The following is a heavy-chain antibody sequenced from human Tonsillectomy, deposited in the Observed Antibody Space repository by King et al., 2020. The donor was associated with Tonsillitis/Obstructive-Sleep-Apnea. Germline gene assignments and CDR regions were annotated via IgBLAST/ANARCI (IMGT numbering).Heavy chain of an antibody. J-gene: IGHJ4*02. CDR1: GFTFSSYA. V-gene: IGHV3-64D*06. CDR2: ISSNGGST. Sequence: VQLVESGGGLVQPGGSLRLSCSASGFTFSSYAMHWVRQAPGKGLEYVSAISSNGGSTYYADSVKGRFTISRDNSKNTLYLQMSSLRAEDTAVYYCVKDLSRSSWYEDYWGQGTLVTVSS. D-gene: IGHD6-13*01. CDR3: VKDLSRSSWYEDY.